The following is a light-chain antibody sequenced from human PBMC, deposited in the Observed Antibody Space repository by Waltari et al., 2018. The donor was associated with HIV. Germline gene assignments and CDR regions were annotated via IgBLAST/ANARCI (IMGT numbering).Light chain of an antibody. CDR2: AAS. Sequence: VLTQSPGTLSLFPGERAILARRASQTVRCSLLAWYQQKPGQAPRLVMYAASNRATGIPDRFSGSGSGTDFTLTISRLEPEDFAVYYCQQDVSCLWTFGQGTKVEVK. CDR1: QTVRCSL. V-gene: IGKV3-20*01. CDR3: QQDVSCLWT. J-gene: IGKJ1*01.